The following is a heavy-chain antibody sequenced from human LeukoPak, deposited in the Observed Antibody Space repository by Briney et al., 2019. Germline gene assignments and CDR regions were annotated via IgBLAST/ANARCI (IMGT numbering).Heavy chain of an antibody. CDR1: KFTFSHFG. D-gene: IGHD4-11*01. Sequence: GGSLRLSCAASKFTFSHFGMHWVRQAPGKGPEWVAVIWHDGSSQYYADSVKGRFTVSRDNSQKMLYLQMNSLRPEDTAVYYCAKDAQRGFDYSNSLEKWGQGTLVTVSA. V-gene: IGHV3-33*03. CDR3: AKDAQRGFDYSNSLEK. CDR2: IWHDGSSQ. J-gene: IGHJ4*02.